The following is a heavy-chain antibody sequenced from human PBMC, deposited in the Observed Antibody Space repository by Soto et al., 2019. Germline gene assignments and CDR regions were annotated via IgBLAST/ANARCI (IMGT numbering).Heavy chain of an antibody. J-gene: IGHJ4*02. V-gene: IGHV3-23*01. CDR1: GVTVYSYV. CDR3: AKVFDY. Sequence: GGSMKLSSAACGVTVYSYVMSWVRQAPGKGLEWVSAISGSGGSTYYADSVKGRFTISRDNSKNTLYLQMNSLRAEDTAVYYSAKVFDYWRQGTLVTVSS. CDR2: ISGSGGST.